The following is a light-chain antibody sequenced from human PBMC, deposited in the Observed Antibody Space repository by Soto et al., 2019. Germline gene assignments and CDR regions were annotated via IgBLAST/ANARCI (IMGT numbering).Light chain of an antibody. CDR2: KAS. CDR3: QQYNSYSRA. J-gene: IGKJ1*01. V-gene: IGKV1-5*03. CDR1: QSISSW. Sequence: DIPMTQSPSTLSASVGDRVTITCRASQSISSWLAWYQQKPGKAPKLLIYKASSLESGVPSRFSGSGSGTEFTLNICSLQPDDFATYYCQQYNSYSRAFGQGTKVEIK.